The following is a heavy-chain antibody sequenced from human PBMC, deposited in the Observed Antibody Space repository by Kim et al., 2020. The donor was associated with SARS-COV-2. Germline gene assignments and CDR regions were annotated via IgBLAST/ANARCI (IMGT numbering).Heavy chain of an antibody. CDR3: AREIVVAPASDFITDAFDI. V-gene: IGHV4-39*07. D-gene: IGHD2-2*01. J-gene: IGHJ3*02. Sequence: KSRVTISVDTSKNQFSLNLRSVTAADTAVYYCAREIVVAPASDFITDAFDIWGQGTMVTVSS.